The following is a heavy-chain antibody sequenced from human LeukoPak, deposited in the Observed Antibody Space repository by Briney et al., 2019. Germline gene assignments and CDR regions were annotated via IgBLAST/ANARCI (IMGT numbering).Heavy chain of an antibody. CDR2: INTNTGNP. V-gene: IGHV7-4-1*02. CDR3: ARAEYYGSGSYPDY. Sequence: ASVKVSCKASGYTFTSYAMNWVRQPPAQGLEGMGWINTNTGNPTYPPAFTGRFVFSLDTSVSTAYLQISSVKAEDTAVYYCARAEYYGSGSYPDYWGQGTLVTVSS. CDR1: GYTFTSYA. D-gene: IGHD3-10*01. J-gene: IGHJ4*02.